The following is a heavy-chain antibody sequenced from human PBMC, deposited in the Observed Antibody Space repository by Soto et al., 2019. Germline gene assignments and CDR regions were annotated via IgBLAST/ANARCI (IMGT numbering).Heavy chain of an antibody. V-gene: IGHV4-34*01. J-gene: IGHJ6*02. D-gene: IGHD2-21*02. Sequence: SETLSLTCAFYGGSFSGYYWSLIRQPPGKGLEWIGEINHSGSTNYNPSLKSRVTISVDTSKNQFSLKLSSVTAADAAVYYCARGDFYYYYGMDVWGQGTTVTVSS. CDR1: GGSFSGYY. CDR2: INHSGST. CDR3: ARGDFYYYYGMDV.